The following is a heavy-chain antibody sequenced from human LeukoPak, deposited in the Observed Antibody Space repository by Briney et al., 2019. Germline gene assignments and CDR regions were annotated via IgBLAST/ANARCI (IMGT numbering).Heavy chain of an antibody. CDR1: GYTFTSYG. D-gene: IGHD2-15*01. J-gene: IGHJ4*02. CDR3: ARDRGGYCSGGSCFGPYYFDY. CDR2: ISAYNGNT. V-gene: IGHV1-18*01. Sequence: ASVKVSRKASGYTFTSYGISWVRQAPGQGLEWIGWISAYNGNTNYAQKLQGRVTMTTDTSTSTAYMELRSLRSDDTAVYYCARDRGGYCSGGSCFGPYYFDYWGQGTLVTVSS.